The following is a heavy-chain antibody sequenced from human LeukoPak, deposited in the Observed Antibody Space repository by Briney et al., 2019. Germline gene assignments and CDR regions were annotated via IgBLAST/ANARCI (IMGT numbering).Heavy chain of an antibody. D-gene: IGHD2-2*01. V-gene: IGHV1-3*01. CDR2: INAGNGNT. Sequence: ASVKVSCKASGYSFTSYVMHWVRQAPGQRLEWMGWINAGNGNTKYLENFQGRVTFTRDTSASTVYMELSTLRSEDTAFYYCARNAEKPQLLGAMGVWGKGTTVTVSS. J-gene: IGHJ6*04. CDR1: GYSFTSYV. CDR3: ARNAEKPQLLGAMGV.